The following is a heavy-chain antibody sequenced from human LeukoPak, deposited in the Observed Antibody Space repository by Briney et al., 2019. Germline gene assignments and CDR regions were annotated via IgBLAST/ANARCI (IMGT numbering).Heavy chain of an antibody. CDR2: IIPIFGTA. CDR3: ASLDTYDPPVDY. V-gene: IGHV1-69*13. D-gene: IGHD3-22*01. CDR1: GGTFSSYA. Sequence: ASVKVSCKASGGTFSSYAISWVRQAPGQGLEWMGGIIPIFGTANYAQKFQGRVTITADESTSTAYMELSSLRSEDTAAYYCASLDTYDPPVDYWGQGTLVTVSS. J-gene: IGHJ4*02.